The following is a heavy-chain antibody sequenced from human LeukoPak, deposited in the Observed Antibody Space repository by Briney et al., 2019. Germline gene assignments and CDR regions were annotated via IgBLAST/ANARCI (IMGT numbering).Heavy chain of an antibody. Sequence: GGSLRLSCAASGVTLSSYAMSWARQAPGKGLEWVSGISSSGSGGNTYYADSVKGRFTISRDSSKNTLFLHMNTLRAEDTAIYYCARGKVVPARDYYYYGMDVWGQGTTVTVSS. CDR2: ISSSGSGGNT. CDR3: ARGKVVPARDYYYYGMDV. V-gene: IGHV3-23*01. CDR1: GVTLSSYA. D-gene: IGHD2-2*01. J-gene: IGHJ6*02.